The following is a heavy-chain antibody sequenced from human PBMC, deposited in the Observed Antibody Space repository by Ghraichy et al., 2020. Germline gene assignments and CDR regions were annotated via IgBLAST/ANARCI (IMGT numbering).Heavy chain of an antibody. CDR3: ARGKLPGYSSGWYDY. V-gene: IGHV4-34*01. Sequence: SETLSLTCAVYGGSFSGYYWSWIRQPPGKGLEWIGEINHSGSTNYNPSLKSRVTISVDTSKNQFSLKLSSVTAADTAVYYCARGKLPGYSSGWYDYWGQGTRVTVSS. J-gene: IGHJ4*02. CDR2: INHSGST. CDR1: GGSFSGYY. D-gene: IGHD6-19*01.